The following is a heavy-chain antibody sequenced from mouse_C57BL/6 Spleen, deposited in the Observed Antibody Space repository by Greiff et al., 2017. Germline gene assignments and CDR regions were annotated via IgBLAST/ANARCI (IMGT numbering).Heavy chain of an antibody. CDR3: ARSGPRYAMDY. Sequence: EVKLEESGPELVKPGASVKMSCKASGYTFTDYNMHWVKQSHGKSLEWIGYINPNNGGTSYNQKFKGKATLTVNKSSSTAYMELRSLTSEDSAVYYCARSGPRYAMDYWGQGTSVTVSS. J-gene: IGHJ4*01. D-gene: IGHD3-1*01. CDR2: INPNNGGT. CDR1: GYTFTDYN. V-gene: IGHV1-22*01.